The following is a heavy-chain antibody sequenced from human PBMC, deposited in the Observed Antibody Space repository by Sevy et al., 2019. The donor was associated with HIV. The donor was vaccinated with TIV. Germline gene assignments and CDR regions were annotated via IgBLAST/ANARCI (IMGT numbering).Heavy chain of an antibody. CDR3: ARDFVYYYGSGTHYYGMDV. J-gene: IGHJ6*02. Sequence: GGSLRLSCAASGFTFSSYEMNWVRQAPGKGLEWVSYISSSGSTIYYADSVKGRFTISRDNAKNSLYLQMNSLRAEDTAVYYCARDFVYYYGSGTHYYGMDVWGQGTTVTVSS. CDR2: ISSSGSTI. D-gene: IGHD3-10*01. CDR1: GFTFSSYE. V-gene: IGHV3-48*03.